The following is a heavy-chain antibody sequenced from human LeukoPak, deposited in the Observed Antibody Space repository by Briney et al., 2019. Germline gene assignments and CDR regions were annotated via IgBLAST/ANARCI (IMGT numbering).Heavy chain of an antibody. CDR2: ISSSGSTI. CDR3: ARAPIRYFDWLLDY. J-gene: IGHJ4*02. V-gene: IGHV3-48*03. CDR1: GFTFSSYE. Sequence: GGSLRLSCAASGFTFSSYEMNWVRQAPGKGLEWVSYISSSGSTIYYADSVKGRFTISRGNAKNSLYLQMNSLRAEDTAVYYCARAPIRYFDWLLDYWGQGTLVTVSS. D-gene: IGHD3-9*01.